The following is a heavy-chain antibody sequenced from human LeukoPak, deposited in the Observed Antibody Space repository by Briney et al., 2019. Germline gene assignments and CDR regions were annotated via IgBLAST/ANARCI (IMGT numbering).Heavy chain of an antibody. J-gene: IGHJ4*02. V-gene: IGHV4-30-2*01. Sequence: SQTLSLTCAVSGGSISSGGSSWSWIRQPPGKGLEWIGYIYHSGSTYYNPSLKSRVTISVDRSKNQFSLKLSSVTAADTAVYYCASGGTNYFDYWGQGSLVTVSS. CDR2: IYHSGST. CDR3: ASGGTNYFDY. D-gene: IGHD4-23*01. CDR1: GGSISSGGSS.